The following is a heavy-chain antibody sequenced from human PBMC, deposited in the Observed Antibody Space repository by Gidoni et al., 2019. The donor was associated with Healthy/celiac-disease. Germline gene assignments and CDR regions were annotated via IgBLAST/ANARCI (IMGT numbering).Heavy chain of an antibody. CDR3: AKRDIGDSSGYYYGLDY. D-gene: IGHD3-22*01. Sequence: EVQLLESWGGLVQHGGSLRLSRAASGFTFSGYAMSWVRQAPGKGLEWVSAISGSGGSKYYADSVKGRFTISRDNSKNTLYLQMNSLRAEDTAVYYCAKRDIGDSSGYYYGLDYWGQGTLVTVSS. J-gene: IGHJ4*02. CDR1: GFTFSGYA. V-gene: IGHV3-23*01. CDR2: ISGSGGSK.